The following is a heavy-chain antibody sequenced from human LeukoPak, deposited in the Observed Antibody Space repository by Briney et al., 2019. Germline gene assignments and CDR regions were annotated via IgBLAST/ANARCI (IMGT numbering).Heavy chain of an antibody. CDR2: MNHNSGNT. J-gene: IGHJ5*02. V-gene: IGHV1-8*02. D-gene: IGHD2-2*01. CDR3: ARPHCSSTDCHPPEWFDP. CDR1: GYTFTGYY. Sequence: GASVKVSCKASGYTFTGYYMHWVRQAPGQGLEWMGWMNHNSGNTGYAQKFQGRVTMTRNTSISTAYMELSSLRSEDTAVYYCARPHCSSTDCHPPEWFDPWGQGTLVTVSS.